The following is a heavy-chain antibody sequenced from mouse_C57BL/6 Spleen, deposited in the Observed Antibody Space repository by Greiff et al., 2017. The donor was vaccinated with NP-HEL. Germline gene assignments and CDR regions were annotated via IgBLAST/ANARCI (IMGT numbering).Heavy chain of an antibody. CDR3: ARHGDFNWYFDV. V-gene: IGHV2-6-1*01. Sequence: VQLVESGPGLVAPSQSLPITCTVSGFSLTSYGVHWVRQPPGKGLEWLVVIWSDGSTTYNSPLKPRLSISKDNTKSQVFLKMNSLQTDDTAMYYCARHGDFNWYFDVWGTGTTVTVSS. J-gene: IGHJ1*03. CDR1: GFSLTSYG. CDR2: IWSDGST.